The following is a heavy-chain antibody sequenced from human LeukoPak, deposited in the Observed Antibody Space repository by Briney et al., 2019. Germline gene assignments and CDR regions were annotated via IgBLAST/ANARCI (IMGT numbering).Heavy chain of an antibody. J-gene: IGHJ4*02. CDR2: ISASGAVP. CDR3: ARSLIVATEDY. CDR1: GFRFDSFY. D-gene: IGHD5-12*01. Sequence: PGGSLRLSRAASGFRFDSFYMGWIRQVPGKGLDYIALISASGAVPYYAESVKGRFTISRDNAKNSVSLQMNSLSADDTAVYYCARSLIVATEDYWGQGTLVTVSP. V-gene: IGHV3-11*04.